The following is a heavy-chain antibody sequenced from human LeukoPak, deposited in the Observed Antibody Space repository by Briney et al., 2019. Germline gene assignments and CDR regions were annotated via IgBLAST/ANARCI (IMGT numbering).Heavy chain of an antibody. CDR3: ARDYSSGWYGLGAFDI. D-gene: IGHD6-19*01. V-gene: IGHV3-21*01. CDR1: GFTFSSYS. J-gene: IGHJ3*02. Sequence: KSGGSLRLSCAASGFTFSSYSMNWVRQAPGKGLEWVSSISSSSSYIYYADSVKGRFTISRDNAKNSLYLQMNSLRAEDTAVYYGARDYSSGWYGLGAFDIWGQGTMVTVSS. CDR2: ISSSSSYI.